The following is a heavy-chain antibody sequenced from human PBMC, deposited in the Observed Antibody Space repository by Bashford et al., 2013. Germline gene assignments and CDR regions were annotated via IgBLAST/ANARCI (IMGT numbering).Heavy chain of an antibody. V-gene: IGHV3-49*04. CDR2: IRSKAYGGTT. CDR1: GFTFGDYA. J-gene: IGHJ1*01. D-gene: IGHD5-18*01. Sequence: GSLRLSCTASGFTFGDYAMSWVRQAPGKGLEWVGFIRSKAYGGTTEYAASVKGRFTISRDDSKSIAYLQMNSLKTXDTAVYYCTRRPPRPRDTWGQGPWSTVSS. CDR3: TRRPPRPRDT.